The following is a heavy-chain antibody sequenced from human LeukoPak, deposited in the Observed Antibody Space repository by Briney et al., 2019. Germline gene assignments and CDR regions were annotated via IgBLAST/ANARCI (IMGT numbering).Heavy chain of an antibody. Sequence: SETLSLTCTVSGGSISSYYWSWLRQPPGKGLEWIGYIYYSGSTNYNPSLKSRVTISVDTSKNQFSLKLSSVTAADTAVYYCARDLNGDYYFDYWGQGTLVTVSS. CDR2: IYYSGST. CDR3: ARDLNGDYYFDY. D-gene: IGHD3-10*01. CDR1: GGSISSYY. V-gene: IGHV4-59*01. J-gene: IGHJ4*02.